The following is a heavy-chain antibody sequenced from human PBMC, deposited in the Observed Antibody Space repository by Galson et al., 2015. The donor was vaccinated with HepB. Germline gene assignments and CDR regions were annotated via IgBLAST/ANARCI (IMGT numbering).Heavy chain of an antibody. CDR2: MWYDGTNE. CDR3: ARDQQVTNHYYYYGMHV. CDR1: GFTFSSFG. Sequence: SLRLSCAASGFTFSSFGMHWVRQAPGKGLEWVAVMWYDGTNEDYADSVKGRFTISRDNSKNTLYLQMNSLRAEDTAVYYCARDQQVTNHYYYYGMHVWGQGTTVTVSS. V-gene: IGHV3-33*08. J-gene: IGHJ6*02. D-gene: IGHD4-17*01.